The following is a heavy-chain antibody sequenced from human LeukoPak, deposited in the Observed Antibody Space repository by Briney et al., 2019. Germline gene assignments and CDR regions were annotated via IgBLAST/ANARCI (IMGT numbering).Heavy chain of an antibody. CDR2: IYYSGST. V-gene: IGHV4-59*01. J-gene: IGHJ4*02. Sequence: SETLSLTCAVYGGSFSGYYWSWIRQPPGKGLEWIGYIYYSGSTNYNPSLKSRVTISVDTSKNQFSLKLSSVTAADTAVYYCARGSRDDWAYFDYWGQGTLVTVSS. CDR1: GGSFSGYY. CDR3: ARGSRDDWAYFDY. D-gene: IGHD2-21*02.